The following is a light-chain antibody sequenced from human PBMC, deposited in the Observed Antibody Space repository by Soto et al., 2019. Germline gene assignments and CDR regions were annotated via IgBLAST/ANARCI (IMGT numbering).Light chain of an antibody. Sequence: QSVLTQPASVSGSPGQSIAISCTGSSSNIANIYVSWYQQLPGTAPKLLIYDNFKRPSGIPDRFSGSRSGTSATLGISGLQTGDEADYYCGTWDSSLSAWVFGGGTQLTVL. J-gene: IGLJ3*02. CDR3: GTWDSSLSAWV. V-gene: IGLV1-51*01. CDR1: SSNIANIY. CDR2: DNF.